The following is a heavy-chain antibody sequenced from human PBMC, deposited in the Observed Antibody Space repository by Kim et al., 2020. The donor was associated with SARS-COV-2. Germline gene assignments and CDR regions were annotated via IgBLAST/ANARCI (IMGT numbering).Heavy chain of an antibody. D-gene: IGHD5-12*01. CDR3: AKDIKADIVATILDY. Sequence: GGSLRLSCAASGFTFDDYAMHWVRQAPGKGLEWVSLISGDGGSTYYADSVKGRFTISRDNSKNSLYLQMNSLRTEDTALYYCAKDIKADIVATILDYWGQGALVTVSS. J-gene: IGHJ4*02. V-gene: IGHV3-43*02. CDR1: GFTFDDYA. CDR2: ISGDGGST.